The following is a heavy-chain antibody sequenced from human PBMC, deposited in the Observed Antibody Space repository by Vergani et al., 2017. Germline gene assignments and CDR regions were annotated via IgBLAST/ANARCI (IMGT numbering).Heavy chain of an antibody. CDR1: GFTFSSYG. D-gene: IGHD3-10*01. CDR3: AKDRYYGSGSYYNLFDY. J-gene: IGHJ4*02. V-gene: IGHV3-30*02. CDR2: IRYDGSNK. Sequence: QVQLVESGGGVVQPGGSLRLSCAASGFTFSSYGMHWVRQAPGKGLEWVAFIRYDGSNKYYADSVKGRFTISRDNSKNTLYLQMNSLRAEDTAVYYCAKDRYYGSGSYYNLFDYWGQGTLVTVSS.